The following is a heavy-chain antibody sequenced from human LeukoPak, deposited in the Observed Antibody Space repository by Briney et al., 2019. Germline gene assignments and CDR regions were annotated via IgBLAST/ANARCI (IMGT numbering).Heavy chain of an antibody. V-gene: IGHV3-23*01. CDR2: ISGSGGST. CDR3: AKDGTERRGYSYGYGNY. J-gene: IGHJ4*02. CDR1: GFTFRSYA. Sequence: PGGSLRLSCAASGFTFRSYAMSWVRQAPGEGLEWVSAISGSGGSTYYADSVKGRFTISRDNSKNTLYLQMNSLRAEDTAVYYCAKDGTERRGYSYGYGNYWGQGTLVTVSS. D-gene: IGHD5-18*01.